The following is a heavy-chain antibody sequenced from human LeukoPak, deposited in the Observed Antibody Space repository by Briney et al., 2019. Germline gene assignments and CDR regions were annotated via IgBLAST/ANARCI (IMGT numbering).Heavy chain of an antibody. J-gene: IGHJ3*02. D-gene: IGHD1-26*01. CDR1: GDSVSSNSAA. Sequence: SQTLSLTCAISGDSVSSNSAAWNWIRQSPSRGLEWLGRTYYRSKWYNDYAVSVKSRITINPDTSKNQFSLQLNSVTPEDTAVYYCARDSDRGSYSSHDAFDIWGQGTMVTVSS. CDR3: ARDSDRGSYSSHDAFDI. V-gene: IGHV6-1*01. CDR2: TYYRSKWYN.